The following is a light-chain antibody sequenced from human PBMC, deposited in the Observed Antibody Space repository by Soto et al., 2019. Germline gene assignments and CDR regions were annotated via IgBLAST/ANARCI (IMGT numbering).Light chain of an antibody. CDR2: WAS. Sequence: DIQMTQSPSTLSASVGDRVTITCRASQSISSWLAWYQQKPGQPPKLLIYWASTRESGVPDRFSGSGSGTDFTLTISSLQAEDVAVYYCQQYYSTPITFGQGTRLEIK. J-gene: IGKJ5*01. V-gene: IGKV4-1*01. CDR3: QQYYSTPIT. CDR1: QSISSW.